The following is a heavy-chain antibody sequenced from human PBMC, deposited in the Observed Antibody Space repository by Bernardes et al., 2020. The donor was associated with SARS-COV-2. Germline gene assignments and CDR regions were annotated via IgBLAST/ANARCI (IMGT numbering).Heavy chain of an antibody. V-gene: IGHV1-24*01. Sequence: SEKVSCKVSGYTLTELSMHGVRQATGKGLEWMGGFDPEDGETIYAQKFQGRVTMTEDTSTDTAYMELSSLRSEDTAVYYCATGGDILTGYYRIDYWGQGTLVTVSS. CDR1: GYTLTELS. D-gene: IGHD3-9*01. J-gene: IGHJ4*02. CDR3: ATGGDILTGYYRIDY. CDR2: FDPEDGET.